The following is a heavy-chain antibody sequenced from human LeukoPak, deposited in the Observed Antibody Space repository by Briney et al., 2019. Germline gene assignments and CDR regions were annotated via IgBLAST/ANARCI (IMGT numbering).Heavy chain of an antibody. D-gene: IGHD6-19*01. J-gene: IGHJ4*02. CDR1: GYSFTNYW. Sequence: GESLKISCKGSGYSFTNYWIGWVRQLPGKGLEWMGSIYPNASYINYNPAFQGQVTISADKSINTAYLQWSSLKASDTATYYCAKNLITVAALSPFDYWGQGSLVTVSS. CDR3: AKNLITVAALSPFDY. V-gene: IGHV5-51*01. CDR2: IYPNASYI.